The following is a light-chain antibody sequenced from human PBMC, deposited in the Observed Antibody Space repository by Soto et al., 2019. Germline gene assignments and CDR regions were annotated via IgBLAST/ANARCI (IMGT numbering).Light chain of an antibody. V-gene: IGLV2-23*01. CDR1: SSNVGTYDL. CDR2: EGT. Sequence: QSALTQPASVSVSPGQSITISCTGTSSNVGTYDLVSWYQHHPDKAPKLIIYEGTKRPSGISSRFSGSKSGNTASLTISGLQAEDDADYYCCSFAVGAALLFGGGTQLTVL. CDR3: CSFAVGAALL. J-gene: IGLJ2*01.